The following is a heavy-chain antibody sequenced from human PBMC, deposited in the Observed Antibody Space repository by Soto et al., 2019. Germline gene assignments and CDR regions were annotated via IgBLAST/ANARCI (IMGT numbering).Heavy chain of an antibody. CDR2: INHRGSS. Sequence: SETLSLTCAVNGGSLSGYYWSWIRQSPGKGLEWIGEINHRGSSDYNSSLKSRVTISVDRSKNHFFLNLTSVTAADTAVYYCATYRKFFQIWGQGTKVTVSS. J-gene: IGHJ3*02. CDR3: ATYRKFFQI. CDR1: GGSLSGYY. V-gene: IGHV4-34*01.